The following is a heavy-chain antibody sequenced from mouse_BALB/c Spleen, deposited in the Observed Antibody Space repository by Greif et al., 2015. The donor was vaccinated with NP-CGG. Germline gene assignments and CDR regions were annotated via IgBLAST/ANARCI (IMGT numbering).Heavy chain of an antibody. J-gene: IGHJ2*01. CDR2: INPSTGYT. Sequence: VQLQQSGAELAKPGASVKMSCKASGYTFTSYCMHWVKQRPGQGLEWIGYINPSTGYTEYNQKFKDKATLTADKSSSTAYMQLSSLTSEDSAVYYCANYYGSSYPDYWGQGTTLTVSS. V-gene: IGHV1-7*01. CDR1: GYTFTSYC. CDR3: ANYYGSSYPDY. D-gene: IGHD1-1*01.